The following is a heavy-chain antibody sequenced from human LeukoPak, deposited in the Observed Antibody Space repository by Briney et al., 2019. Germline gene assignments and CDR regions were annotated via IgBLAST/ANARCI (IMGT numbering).Heavy chain of an antibody. V-gene: IGHV4-34*01. CDR3: ARSSFLTMIHKRPFDY. J-gene: IGHJ4*02. D-gene: IGHD3-22*01. CDR2: INHSGST. CDR1: GGSFSGYY. Sequence: SETLSLTCAVYGGSFSGYYWSWIRQPPGKGLEWIGEINHSGSTNYNPSLKSRVTISVDTSKNQFSLKLSSVTAADTAVYYCARSSFLTMIHKRPFDYWGQGTLVTVSS.